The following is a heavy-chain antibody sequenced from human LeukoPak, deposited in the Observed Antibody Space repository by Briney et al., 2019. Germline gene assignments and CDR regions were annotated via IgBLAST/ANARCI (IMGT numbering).Heavy chain of an antibody. D-gene: IGHD3-16*01. CDR1: GYTFTGYY. J-gene: IGHJ4*02. CDR3: ARDFGGGYFDY. Sequence: ASVKVSCKASGYTFTGYYMHWVRQPPGQGLEWMGWINPNSGGTNYAQKFQGRVTMTRDTSISTAYMELSSLRSDDTAVFYCARDFGGGYFDYWGQGTLVTVSS. CDR2: INPNSGGT. V-gene: IGHV1-2*02.